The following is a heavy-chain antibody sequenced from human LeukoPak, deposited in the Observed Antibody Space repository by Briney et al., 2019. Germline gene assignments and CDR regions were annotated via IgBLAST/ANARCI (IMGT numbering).Heavy chain of an antibody. CDR2: IYYSGST. CDR3: ARHIVHRYLDL. D-gene: IGHD1-26*01. J-gene: IGHJ2*01. V-gene: IGHV4-39*01. CDR1: GFSISSCSYY. Sequence: ETLCLTCTVSGFSISSCSYYWVWMRQAQGKGLDWFGSIYYSGSTYYNPSLSSLATICVNTSKTQFSLMLSFVTAANTAVYYCARHIVHRYLDLWGRGTLVTVSS.